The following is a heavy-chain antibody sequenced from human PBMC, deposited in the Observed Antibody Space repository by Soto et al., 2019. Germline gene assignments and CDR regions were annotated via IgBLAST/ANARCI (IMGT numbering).Heavy chain of an antibody. CDR1: GYTFRNYG. CDR2: ISPYNGNT. CDR3: ARDLVSGSDFWNAYNGAYFDY. Sequence: ASVKVSCKASGYTFRNYGITWVRQAPGQGREWMAWISPYNGNTNYAQDLQGRVTMTTDTSTSTAYMELRSLTSEDTAMYYCARDLVSGSDFWNAYNGAYFDYWGQGTLVTVYS. D-gene: IGHD3-3*01. J-gene: IGHJ4*02. V-gene: IGHV1-18*01.